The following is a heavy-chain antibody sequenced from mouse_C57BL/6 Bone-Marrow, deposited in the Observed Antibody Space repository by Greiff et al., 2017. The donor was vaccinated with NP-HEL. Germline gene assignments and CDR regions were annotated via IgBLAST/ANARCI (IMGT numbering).Heavy chain of an antibody. CDR2: IHPNSGST. D-gene: IGHD1-1*01. Sequence: QVQLQQPGAELVKPGASVKLSCKASGYTFTSYWMHWVKQRPGQGLEWIGMIHPNSGSTNYNEKFKSKATLTVDKSSSTAYMQLSSLTSEDSAVYYCARERDNKYGSIDYWGQGTTLTVSS. CDR1: GYTFTSYW. J-gene: IGHJ2*01. CDR3: ARERDNKYGSIDY. V-gene: IGHV1-64*01.